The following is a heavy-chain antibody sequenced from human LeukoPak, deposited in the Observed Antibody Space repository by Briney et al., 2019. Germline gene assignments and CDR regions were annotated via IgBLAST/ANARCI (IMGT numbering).Heavy chain of an antibody. CDR1: GFTVSSVY. D-gene: IGHD3-9*01. CDR2: ISSSSSYI. J-gene: IGHJ6*02. V-gene: IGHV3-21*01. CDR3: ARVLSRARYFDWLLQRNYGMDV. Sequence: GGSLRLSCTASGFTVSSVYMNWVRQAPGKGLEWVSSISSSSSYIYYADSVKGRFTISRDNAKNSLYLQMNSLRAEDTAVYYCARVLSRARYFDWLLQRNYGMDVWGQGTTVTVSS.